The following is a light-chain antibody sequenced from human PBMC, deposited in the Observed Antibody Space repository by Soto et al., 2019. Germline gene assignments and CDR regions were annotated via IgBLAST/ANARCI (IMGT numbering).Light chain of an antibody. J-gene: IGKJ1*01. CDR2: VAS. V-gene: IGKV3-20*01. Sequence: EIVLTQSPGTLSLSPGERATLSCRASQSVSSIYLAWYQQKPGQAPRVLIYVASSRATGIPDRFSGSGSGTDFTLTISRLEPEDFAVFYCQQYGSSPVTFGQGTKVEIK. CDR3: QQYGSSPVT. CDR1: QSVSSIY.